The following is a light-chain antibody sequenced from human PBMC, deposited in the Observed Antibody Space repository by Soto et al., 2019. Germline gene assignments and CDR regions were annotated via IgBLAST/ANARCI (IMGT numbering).Light chain of an antibody. CDR2: GAS. J-gene: IGKJ1*01. V-gene: IGKV3-15*01. Sequence: EIVMTQSPATLSVSPGERATLSCRASQSVSSNLAWYQQKPGQAPRLLIYGASTRATGIPARFSGSGSGTEFTLTISSLQSEDFAVYYCHQYNNCPLTWTFGQGTKVEIK. CDR1: QSVSSN. CDR3: HQYNNCPLTWT.